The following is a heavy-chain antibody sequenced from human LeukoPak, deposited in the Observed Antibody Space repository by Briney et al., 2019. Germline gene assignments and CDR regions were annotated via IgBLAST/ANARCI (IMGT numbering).Heavy chain of an antibody. CDR1: GFTFSNYG. D-gene: IGHD3-9*01. Sequence: PGGSLRLSCAASGFTFSNYGMHWVRQAPGKGLEGVAFIRYDGSEKYYADSVKGRFTISRDNSKNTLFLQINSLRSDDTAVYYCGRVGDILTGYPYYFDYWGQGTLVTVSS. CDR2: IRYDGSEK. J-gene: IGHJ4*02. V-gene: IGHV3-30*02. CDR3: GRVGDILTGYPYYFDY.